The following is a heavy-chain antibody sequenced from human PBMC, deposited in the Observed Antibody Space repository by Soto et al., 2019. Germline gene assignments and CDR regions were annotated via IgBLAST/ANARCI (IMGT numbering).Heavy chain of an antibody. CDR3: ARDPNDSSAYYHHYYYGMDV. D-gene: IGHD3-22*01. CDR1: GCSISSGYYY. V-gene: IGHV4-30-4*02. CDR2: IYYTGNT. J-gene: IGHJ6*02. Sequence: SETLSRTCSISGCSISSGYYYCSWIRHPPVNSPSLIGNIYYTGNTYYNPSLKSRLIISIDTSASTAYLELSSLRSEDTAVYYCARDPNDSSAYYHHYYYGMDVWGQGTTVTVSS.